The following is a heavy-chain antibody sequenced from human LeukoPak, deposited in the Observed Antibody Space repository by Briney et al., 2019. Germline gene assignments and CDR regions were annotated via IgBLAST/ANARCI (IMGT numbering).Heavy chain of an antibody. CDR2: IYYSGST. V-gene: IGHV4-59*01. CDR1: GGSISSYY. J-gene: IGHJ4*02. CDR3: ARGYCSSTSCYFDY. D-gene: IGHD2-2*01. Sequence: PSETLSLTCTVSGGSISSYYWSWIRQPPGKGLEWMGYIYYSGSTNYNPSLKSRVTISVDTSKNQFSLKLSSVTAADTAVYYCARGYCSSTSCYFDYWGQGTLVTVSS.